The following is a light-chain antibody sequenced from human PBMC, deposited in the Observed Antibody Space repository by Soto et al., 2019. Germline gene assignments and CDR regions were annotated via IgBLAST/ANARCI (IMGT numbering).Light chain of an antibody. CDR2: AAS. Sequence: DIPMTQSPSSLSASVGDRVTITCRASQSISTFLNWYQQKPGKAPTFLISAASSLQSGVPSRFSGSGSGTDFTLTISSLQPEDFATYYCQQSYSVPCTFGQGTKLEIK. J-gene: IGKJ2*02. CDR1: QSISTF. V-gene: IGKV1-39*01. CDR3: QQSYSVPCT.